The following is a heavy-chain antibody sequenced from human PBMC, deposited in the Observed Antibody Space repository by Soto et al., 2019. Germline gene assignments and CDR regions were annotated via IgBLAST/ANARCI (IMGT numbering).Heavy chain of an antibody. CDR1: GFTFTSYG. CDR3: ARKGERPDSEI. J-gene: IGHJ3*02. V-gene: IGHV1-18*04. D-gene: IGHD2-21*01. Sequence: QVQLVQSGAEVKQPGASVRVSCKASGFTFTSYGFIWVRPAPGQGLEWMGGISAYNGDTYYTQKYQGRITITTDTSTSTACVDVRSRRCDDPALDCGARKGERPDSEIWGQGTTVTGSS. CDR2: ISAYNGDT.